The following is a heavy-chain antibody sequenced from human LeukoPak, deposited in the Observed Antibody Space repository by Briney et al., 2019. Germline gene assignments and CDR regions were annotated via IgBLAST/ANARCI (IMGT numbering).Heavy chain of an antibody. CDR3: ARVPIRYSSSPGY. CDR1: GYTFTGYY. J-gene: IGHJ4*02. V-gene: IGHV1-2*02. D-gene: IGHD6-6*01. Sequence: EASVKVSCKASGYTFTGYYVHWVRQAPGQGLEWMGWINPNSGGTNYAQKFQGRVTMTRDTSISTAYMELSRLRSDDTAVYYCARVPIRYSSSPGYWGQGTLVTVSS. CDR2: INPNSGGT.